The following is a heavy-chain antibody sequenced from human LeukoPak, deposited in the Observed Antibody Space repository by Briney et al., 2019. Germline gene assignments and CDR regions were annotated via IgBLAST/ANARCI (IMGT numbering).Heavy chain of an antibody. J-gene: IGHJ4*02. V-gene: IGHV1-69*06. CDR2: IIPIFGTA. D-gene: IGHD2-2*01. CDR3: ARESCSSTSCYYGY. CDR1: GGTFSSYA. Sequence: GASVKVSCKASGGTFSSYAISWVRQAPGQGLKWMGGIIPIFGTANYAQKFQGRVTITADKSTSTAYMELSSLRSEDTAVYYCARESCSSTSCYYGYWGQGTLVTVSS.